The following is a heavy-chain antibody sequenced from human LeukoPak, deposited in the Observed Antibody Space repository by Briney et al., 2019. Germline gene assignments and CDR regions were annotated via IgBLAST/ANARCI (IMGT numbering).Heavy chain of an antibody. V-gene: IGHV7-4-1*02. J-gene: IGHJ4*02. CDR3: ASLGEGSDSSGWCVFPEW. Sequence: ASVKVSCKASGYTFTSYAMNWVRQAPGQGLEWMGWINTNTGNPTYAQGFTGRFVFSLDTSVSTAYLQISSLKAEDTAVYYCASLGEGSDSSGWCVFPEWWGQGTLVTVSS. CDR2: INTNTGNP. D-gene: IGHD6-19*01. CDR1: GYTFTSYA.